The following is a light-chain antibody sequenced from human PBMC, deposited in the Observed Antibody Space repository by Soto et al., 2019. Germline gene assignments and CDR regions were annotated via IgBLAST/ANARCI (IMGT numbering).Light chain of an antibody. Sequence: QSVLTQPASVSGSPGQSITISCTGTSSDVGGYNYVSWYQQHPGKAPKLMIYEVSNRPSGVSNRFSGSKSGNTASLTIPGLQAEDEADYYCSSYTSSSTLVVFGGGTQLTVL. CDR1: SSDVGGYNY. V-gene: IGLV2-14*01. CDR3: SSYTSSSTLVV. J-gene: IGLJ2*01. CDR2: EVS.